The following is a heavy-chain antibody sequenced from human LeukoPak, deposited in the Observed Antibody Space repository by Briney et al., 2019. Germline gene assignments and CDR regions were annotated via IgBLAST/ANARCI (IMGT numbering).Heavy chain of an antibody. D-gene: IGHD3-22*01. J-gene: IGHJ6*03. V-gene: IGHV3-30*02. Sequence: GGSLRLSCAASGFTFSSYGMHWVRQAPGEGLEWVAFIRYDGSNKYYADSVKGRFTISRDNSKNTLYLQMNSLRAEDTAVYYCAKDLLRRITMIVAGSMDVWGKGTTVTVSS. CDR2: IRYDGSNK. CDR1: GFTFSSYG. CDR3: AKDLLRRITMIVAGSMDV.